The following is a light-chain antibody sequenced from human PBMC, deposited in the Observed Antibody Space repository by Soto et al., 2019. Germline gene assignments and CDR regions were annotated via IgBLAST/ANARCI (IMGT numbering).Light chain of an antibody. CDR3: NSYTNSSAVV. V-gene: IGLV2-14*01. CDR2: EVT. Sequence: QSPLTQPATVSASPGQSITISCAGTRDDIGAYDYVSWYQQHPGNAPKLLVYEVTNRPSGVSDRFSGSKSGHTASLTISGLQAEDEADYYCNSYTNSSAVVFGGGTKVTVL. J-gene: IGLJ2*01. CDR1: RDDIGAYDY.